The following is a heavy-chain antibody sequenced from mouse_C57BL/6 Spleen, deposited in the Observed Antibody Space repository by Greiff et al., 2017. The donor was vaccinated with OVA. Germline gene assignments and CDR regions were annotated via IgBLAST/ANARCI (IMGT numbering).Heavy chain of an antibody. CDR2: ISSGSSTI. Sequence: EVQVVESGGGLVKPGGSLKLSCAASGFTFSDYGMHWVRQAPEKGLEWVAYISSGSSTIYYADTVKGRFTISRDNAKNTLFLQMTSLRYEDTAMYYCASEDYYGSNLDYWGQGTTLTVSS. CDR1: GFTFSDYG. V-gene: IGHV5-17*01. CDR3: ASEDYYGSNLDY. D-gene: IGHD1-1*01. J-gene: IGHJ2*01.